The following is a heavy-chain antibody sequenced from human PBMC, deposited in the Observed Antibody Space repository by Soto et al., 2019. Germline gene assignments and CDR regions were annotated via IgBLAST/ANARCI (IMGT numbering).Heavy chain of an antibody. J-gene: IGHJ6*02. CDR1: GGTFSSYA. D-gene: IGHD3-9*01. CDR3: VGPGLTGYTYYGMDV. Sequence: KVSCKASGGTFSSYAISWVRQAPGQGLERMGGIIPIFGTANYAQKFQGRVTITADKSTSTAYMELSSLRSEDTAVYYCVGPGLTGYTYYGMDVWGQGTTVTVSS. V-gene: IGHV1-69*06. CDR2: IIPIFGTA.